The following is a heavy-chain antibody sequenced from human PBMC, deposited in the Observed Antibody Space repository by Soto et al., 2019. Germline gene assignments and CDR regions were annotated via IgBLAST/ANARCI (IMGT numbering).Heavy chain of an antibody. CDR3: AREFSRTPGSYYYYYMDV. CDR1: GGSISSGGYY. V-gene: IGHV4-31*03. Sequence: SETLSLTCTVSGGSISSGGYYWSWIRQHPGKGLEWIGYIYYSGSTYYNPSLKSRVTISVDTSKNQFSLKLSSVTAADTAVYYCAREFSRTPGSYYYYYMDVWGKGTTVTVSS. CDR2: IYYSGST. J-gene: IGHJ6*03. D-gene: IGHD3-10*01.